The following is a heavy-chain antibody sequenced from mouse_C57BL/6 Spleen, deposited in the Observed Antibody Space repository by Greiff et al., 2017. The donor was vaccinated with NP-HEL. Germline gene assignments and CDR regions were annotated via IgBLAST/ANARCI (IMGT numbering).Heavy chain of an antibody. J-gene: IGHJ3*01. V-gene: IGHV14-4*01. CDR1: GFNIKDDY. CDR3: TTFDPAWFAY. Sequence: EVKLQESGAELVRPGASVKLSCTASGFNIKDDYMHWVKQRPEQGLEWIGWIDPENGDTEYASKFQGKATITADTSSNTAYLQLSSLTSEDTAVYYCTTFDPAWFAYWGQGTLVTVSA. CDR2: IDPENGDT.